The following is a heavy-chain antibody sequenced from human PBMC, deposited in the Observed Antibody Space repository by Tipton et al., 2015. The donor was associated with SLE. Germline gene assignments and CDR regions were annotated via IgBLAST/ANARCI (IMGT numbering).Heavy chain of an antibody. CDR1: GFTFSSYA. J-gene: IGHJ3*02. D-gene: IGHD6-19*01. Sequence: SLRLSCAASGFTFSSYAMSWVRQASGKGLEWVSAISGSGGSTYYADSVKGRFTISRDNSKNTLYLQMNSLRAEDTAVYYCAKDRGPRTVARLLPFDIWGQGTMVTVSS. CDR3: AKDRGPRTVARLLPFDI. CDR2: ISGSGGST. V-gene: IGHV3-23*01.